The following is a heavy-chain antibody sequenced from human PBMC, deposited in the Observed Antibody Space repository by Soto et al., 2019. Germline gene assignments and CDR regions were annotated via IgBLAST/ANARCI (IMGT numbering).Heavy chain of an antibody. J-gene: IGHJ5*02. CDR1: GGTFSSYA. V-gene: IGHV1-69*06. CDR3: AVALWFGELLGWFDP. D-gene: IGHD3-10*01. Sequence: SVKVSCKASGGTFSSYAISWVRQAPGQGLEWMGGIIPIFGTANYAQKFQGRVTITADKSTSTAYMELSSLRSEDTAVYYCAVALWFGELLGWFDPWGQGTLVTVS. CDR2: IIPIFGTA.